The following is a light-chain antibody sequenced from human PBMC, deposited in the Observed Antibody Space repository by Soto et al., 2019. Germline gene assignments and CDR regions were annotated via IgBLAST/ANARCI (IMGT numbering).Light chain of an antibody. CDR1: SSDVGGYNY. CDR3: CSYAGSYTVV. CDR2: DVS. J-gene: IGLJ2*01. Sequence: QYALTQPRSVSGSPGQSVTISCTGTSSDVGGYNYVSWYQQHPGKAPIVMIYDVSKRPSVFPDRFSGSNSGNTASLTISGLQAEDEAYYYCCSYAGSYTVVFGGGTKLTVL. V-gene: IGLV2-11*01.